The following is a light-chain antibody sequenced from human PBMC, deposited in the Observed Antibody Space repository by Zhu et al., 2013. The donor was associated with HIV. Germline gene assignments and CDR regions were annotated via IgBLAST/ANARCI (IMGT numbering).Light chain of an antibody. Sequence: DIVMTQSPDSLAVSLGEGATIHCKSSQSVFYRPSNKNYLAWYRQKPGQPPKLLIYWASTRESGVPDRFSGSGSGTDFTLTISSLQAEDVAVYYCQQYYSTPYTFGQGTKLEIK. J-gene: IGKJ2*01. V-gene: IGKV4-1*01. CDR2: WAS. CDR1: QSVFYRPSNKNY. CDR3: QQYYSTPYT.